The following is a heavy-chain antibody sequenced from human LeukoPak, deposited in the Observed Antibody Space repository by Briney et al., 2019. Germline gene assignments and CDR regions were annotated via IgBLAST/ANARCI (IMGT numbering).Heavy chain of an antibody. J-gene: IGHJ3*02. CDR1: GFTFSSYW. V-gene: IGHV3-7*04. D-gene: IGHD3-3*01. CDR3: ARAIFGVVGAFDI. CDR2: IKQDGSEK. Sequence: GGSLRLSCAASGFTFSSYWTSWVRQAPGKGLEWVANIKQDGSEKYYVDSVKGRFTISRDNAKNSLYLQMNSLRAEDTAVYYCARAIFGVVGAFDIWGQGTMVTVSS.